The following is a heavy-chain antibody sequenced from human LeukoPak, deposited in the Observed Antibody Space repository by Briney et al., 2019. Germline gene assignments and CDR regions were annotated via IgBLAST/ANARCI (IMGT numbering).Heavy chain of an antibody. D-gene: IGHD1-26*01. J-gene: IGHJ2*01. CDR2: IYYSGST. V-gene: IGHV4-59*12. Sequence: SETLSLTCTVSGGSISSYYWSWIRQPPGKGLEWIGYIYYSGSTNYNPSLKSRVTISVDKSKNQFSLKLSSVTAADTAVYYCARDSFLVGARLGRYFDLWGRGTLVTVSS. CDR3: ARDSFLVGARLGRYFDL. CDR1: GGSISSYY.